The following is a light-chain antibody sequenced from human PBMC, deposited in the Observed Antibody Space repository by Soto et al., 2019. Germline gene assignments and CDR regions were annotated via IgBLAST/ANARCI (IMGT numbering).Light chain of an antibody. J-gene: IGKJ4*01. CDR3: QQSYSMPLT. CDR2: AAS. V-gene: IGKV1-39*01. CDR1: QSISSY. Sequence: DIQMTQSPLFLSASVGDRVTITCRASQSISSYLNWYQQKPGKAPNLLIYAASSLQSGVPSRFSGSGSGTDFTLTISSLQPEDFATYYCQQSYSMPLTFGGGTKVEL.